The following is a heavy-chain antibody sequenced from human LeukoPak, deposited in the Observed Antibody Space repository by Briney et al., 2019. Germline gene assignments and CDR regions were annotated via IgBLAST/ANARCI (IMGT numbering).Heavy chain of an antibody. CDR1: GYTFTSYD. CDR3: AGLITTIVVGDP. J-gene: IGHJ5*02. Sequence: VASVKVSCKASGYTFTSYDINWVRQATGQGLEWMGWMNPNSGNTGYAQKFQGRVTMTRNTSISTAYMELSSLRSEDTAVYYCAGLITTIVVGDPWGQGTLVTVSS. V-gene: IGHV1-8*01. D-gene: IGHD3-22*01. CDR2: MNPNSGNT.